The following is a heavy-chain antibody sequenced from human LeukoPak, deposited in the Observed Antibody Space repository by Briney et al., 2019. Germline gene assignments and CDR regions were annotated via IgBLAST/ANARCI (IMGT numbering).Heavy chain of an antibody. D-gene: IGHD6-19*01. Sequence: SETLSLTCAVYGGSFNDYYWNWIRQPPGKGLEWIGEINLRGSTTYNPSLKSRVTISLDESKNQFSLKLSSVTAADTAVYYCARTLRRSGWVYWGQGTLVTVSS. J-gene: IGHJ4*02. CDR3: ARTLRRSGWVY. V-gene: IGHV4-34*01. CDR1: GGSFNDYY. CDR2: INLRGST.